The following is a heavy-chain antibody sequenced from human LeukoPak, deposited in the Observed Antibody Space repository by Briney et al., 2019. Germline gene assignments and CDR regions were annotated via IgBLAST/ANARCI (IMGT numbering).Heavy chain of an antibody. CDR3: AKDSKMSYYGSGSHYDY. J-gene: IGHJ4*02. Sequence: GGSLRLSCAASGITFSNYFMSWVRQAPGKGLEWVSAIGPSGGNTYYANSVKGRFTISRDNSKNTLYLQMTSLRAEETAVYYCAKDSKMSYYGSGSHYDYWGQGTLVTVSS. D-gene: IGHD3-10*01. CDR1: GITFSNYF. V-gene: IGHV3-23*01. CDR2: IGPSGGNT.